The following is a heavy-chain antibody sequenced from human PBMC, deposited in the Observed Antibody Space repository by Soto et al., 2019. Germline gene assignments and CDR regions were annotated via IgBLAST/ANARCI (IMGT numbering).Heavy chain of an antibody. CDR3: ARHRGRYLIPSAYFGH. J-gene: IGHJ4*02. CDR2: IYYSGST. CDR1: GGSISSGGYY. V-gene: IGHV4-31*03. Sequence: QVQLQESGPGLVKPSQTLSLTCTVSGGSISSGGYYWSWIRQHPGKGLEWIGYIYYSGSTHYNPSLQSRANLSGDTSKSQFSLKLSSVTDADTAVDHCARHRGRYLIPSAYFGHWGQGTLVTVSS. D-gene: IGHD1-26*01.